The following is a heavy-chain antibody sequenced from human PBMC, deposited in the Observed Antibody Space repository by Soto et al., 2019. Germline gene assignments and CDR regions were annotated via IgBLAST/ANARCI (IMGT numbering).Heavy chain of an antibody. D-gene: IGHD4-17*01. Sequence: QITLKESGPTLVKPTQTLTLTCTFSGFSLSTTGVGVGWIRQPPGKALDWLALIYWDDDKRYSPSLKSRLTTTKDTSNNHVVLTMTNMDPIDTATYYGLHAPPVSTGGDYWGQGTLVTVSS. J-gene: IGHJ4*02. CDR2: IYWDDDK. V-gene: IGHV2-5*02. CDR3: LHAPPVSTGGDY. CDR1: GFSLSTTGVG.